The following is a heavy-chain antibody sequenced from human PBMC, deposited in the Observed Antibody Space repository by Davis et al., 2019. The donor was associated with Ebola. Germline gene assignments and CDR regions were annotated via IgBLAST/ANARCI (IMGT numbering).Heavy chain of an antibody. V-gene: IGHV1-18*01. Sequence: ASVKVSCKASGDTFTNSAFSWVRQAPGQGLEWVGWISNYNGNTHYGQKYQGRVTMTTDTFTSTAYMELRSLRSDDAAVYYCAREREGEDDIWGQGTMVSVSS. CDR1: GDTFTNSA. CDR3: AREREGEDDI. J-gene: IGHJ3*02. D-gene: IGHD3-16*01. CDR2: ISNYNGNT.